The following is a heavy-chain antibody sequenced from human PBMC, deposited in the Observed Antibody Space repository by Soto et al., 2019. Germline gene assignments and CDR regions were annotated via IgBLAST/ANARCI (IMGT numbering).Heavy chain of an antibody. CDR1: GFTFSSYG. CDR3: ARGYGDYEGYYYGMDV. V-gene: IGHV3-33*01. D-gene: IGHD4-17*01. J-gene: IGHJ6*02. Sequence: QVQLVESGGGVVQPGRSLRLSCAASGFTFSSYGMHWVRQAPGKGLEWVAVIWYDGSNKYYADSVKGRFTISRDNSKNTLYLQMNSRRAEDTAVYYCARGYGDYEGYYYGMDVWGQGTTVTVSS. CDR2: IWYDGSNK.